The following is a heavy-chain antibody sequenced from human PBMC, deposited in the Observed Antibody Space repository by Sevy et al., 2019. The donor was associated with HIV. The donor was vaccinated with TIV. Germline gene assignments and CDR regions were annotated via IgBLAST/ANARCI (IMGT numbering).Heavy chain of an antibody. J-gene: IGHJ4*02. CDR3: AKEVGTSGRCGYFNY. Sequence: GGSLRLSCAASGFSFVTYAMSWVRQPPGKGLEWVAAISYDESKYYADSVKGRLTISRDSSKNTVYLEMSSLRTEDTAVYYCAKEVGTSGRCGYFNYWGQGTLVTVSS. D-gene: IGHD6-19*01. V-gene: IGHV3-30*04. CDR1: GFSFVTYA. CDR2: ISYDESK.